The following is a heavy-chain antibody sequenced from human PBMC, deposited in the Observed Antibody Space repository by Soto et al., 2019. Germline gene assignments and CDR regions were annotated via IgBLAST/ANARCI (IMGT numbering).Heavy chain of an antibody. CDR3: ARDPPPPDY. Sequence: QVQLVQSGAEVKKPGASVKVSCKASGYTFASYAISWMRQAPGQGLEWMGWISAYNGNTNYAQKLQGRVTMTTDTSTSPAYMALRSLSSDDTAVNYCARDPPPPDYWGQGTRVTVSS. CDR1: GYTFASYA. J-gene: IGHJ4*02. CDR2: ISAYNGNT. V-gene: IGHV1-18*01.